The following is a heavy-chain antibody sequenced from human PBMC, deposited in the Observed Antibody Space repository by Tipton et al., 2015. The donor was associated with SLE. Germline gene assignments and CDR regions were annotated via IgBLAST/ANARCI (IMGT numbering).Heavy chain of an antibody. V-gene: IGHV3-53*01. Sequence: GSLRLSCAASGFTVSSNYRSWVRQAPGKGLEWVSVIYSGGTTYYADSVQGRFSISRDESKNTVYLQMNSLRAEDTAVYYCVNPPGYWGQGTLVTVSS. CDR2: IYSGGTT. J-gene: IGHJ4*02. CDR3: VNPPGY. CDR1: GFTVSSNY.